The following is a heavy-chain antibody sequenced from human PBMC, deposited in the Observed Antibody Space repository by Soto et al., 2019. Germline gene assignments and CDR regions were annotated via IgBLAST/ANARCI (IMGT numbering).Heavy chain of an antibody. J-gene: IGHJ4*02. CDR1: GLTFSTYA. CDR2: ISGSGDST. V-gene: IGHV3-23*01. Sequence: GGSLRLSCAASGLTFSTYAMIWVRQAPGKGLEWVSAISGSGDSTYYADSVKGRFTISRDNSKNTLYLQMSSLRAEDTAIYYCAKDSFINLRGYDPYWGQGALVTVSS. D-gene: IGHD5-12*01. CDR3: AKDSFINLRGYDPY.